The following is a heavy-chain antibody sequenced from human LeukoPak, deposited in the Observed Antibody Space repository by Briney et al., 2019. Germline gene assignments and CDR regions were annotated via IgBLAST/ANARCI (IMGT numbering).Heavy chain of an antibody. Sequence: GGSLRLSCAASGFTFSSYAMSWVRQAPGKGLEWVSAISGSGGSTYYADSVTGRFTISRDNSKNTLYLQMNSLRAEDTAVYYCAKANDIVVVVAYFDYWGQGTLVTVSS. D-gene: IGHD2-15*01. CDR3: AKANDIVVVVAYFDY. CDR1: GFTFSSYA. CDR2: ISGSGGST. J-gene: IGHJ4*02. V-gene: IGHV3-23*01.